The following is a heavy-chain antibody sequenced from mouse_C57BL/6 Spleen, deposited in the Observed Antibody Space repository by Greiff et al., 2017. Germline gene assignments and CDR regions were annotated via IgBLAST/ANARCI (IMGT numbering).Heavy chain of an antibody. D-gene: IGHD1-1*01. CDR3: SRDEDYGSSYGYFDV. J-gene: IGHJ1*03. Sequence: EVKLVESGGGLVKPGGSLKLSCAASGFTFSSYAMSWVRQTPEKRLEWVAIISDGGSYTYYPDNVKGRFTISRDNAKNNLYLQMSHLKSEDTAMYYCSRDEDYGSSYGYFDVWGTGTTVTVSS. V-gene: IGHV5-4*01. CDR1: GFTFSSYA. CDR2: ISDGGSYT.